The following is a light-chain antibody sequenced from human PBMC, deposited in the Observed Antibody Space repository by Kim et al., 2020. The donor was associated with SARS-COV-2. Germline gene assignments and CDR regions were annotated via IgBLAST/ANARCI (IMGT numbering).Light chain of an antibody. CDR2: KDS. J-gene: IGLJ1*01. Sequence: SYELTQPPSVSVSPGQTARITCSGDALAKQYAYWYQQKPGQAPVLVIYKDSERPSGIPERFSGSSSGTTVTLTISGVQAEDEADYYCQSVDSSDTYYVFGTGTKVTVL. V-gene: IGLV3-25*03. CDR3: QSVDSSDTYYV. CDR1: ALAKQY.